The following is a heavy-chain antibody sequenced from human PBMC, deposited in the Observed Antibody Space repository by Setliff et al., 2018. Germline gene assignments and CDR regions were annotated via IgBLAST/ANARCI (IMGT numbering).Heavy chain of an antibody. D-gene: IGHD2-21*02. Sequence: GGSLRLSCAASGFTFSSYAMTWVRQAPGKGLEWVSVISGSGGSTYYADSVKGRFTISRDNARNSLYLQMNRLSPEDTAVYYCAKSGGDHCCPLYHHYYMDVWGTGTTVTVSS. CDR2: ISGSGGST. J-gene: IGHJ6*03. CDR3: AKSGGDHCCPLYHHYYMDV. CDR1: GFTFSSYA. V-gene: IGHV3-23*01.